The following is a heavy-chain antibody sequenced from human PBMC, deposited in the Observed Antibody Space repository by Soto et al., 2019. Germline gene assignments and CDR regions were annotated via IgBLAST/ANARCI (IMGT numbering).Heavy chain of an antibody. CDR2: INGDGSKT. V-gene: IGHV3-74*01. D-gene: IGHD2-15*01. CDR3: ASGEDGIGGTCDSATEY. J-gene: IGHJ4*02. CDR1: GFTFSTYW. Sequence: EVQLVESGGGLVQPGGSLRIFCGASGFTFSTYWMYWVRQAPGKGLVWVSRINGDGSKTSYADSVKGRFTISSDNATKTIYLPMYSLRAEDTARYYCASGEDGIGGTCDSATEYWVKGTLVTVSS.